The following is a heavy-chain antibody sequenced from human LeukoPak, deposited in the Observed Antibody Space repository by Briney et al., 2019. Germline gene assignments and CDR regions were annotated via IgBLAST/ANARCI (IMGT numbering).Heavy chain of an antibody. D-gene: IGHD3-16*01. CDR2: ISGGGGST. Sequence: PGGSLRLSCAASGFTFSSYAMSWVRQAPGKGLEWVSAISGGGGSTYYADSVKGRFTISRDNSKNTLYLQMNSLRAEDTAVYHCAKXQGGIMITFGGPLDYWGQGTLVTXSS. J-gene: IGHJ4*02. CDR1: GFTFSSYA. V-gene: IGHV3-23*01. CDR3: AKXQGGIMITFGGPLDY.